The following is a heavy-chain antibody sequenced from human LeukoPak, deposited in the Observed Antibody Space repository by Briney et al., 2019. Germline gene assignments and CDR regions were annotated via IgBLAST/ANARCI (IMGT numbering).Heavy chain of an antibody. CDR3: ARGGELLWEPYYYGMDV. CDR2: ISAYNGNT. D-gene: IGHD1-26*01. V-gene: IGHV1-18*01. Sequence: ASVTVSCKASGYTFTSYGISWVRQAPGQGLEWMGWISAYNGNTNYAQKLQGRVTMTTDTSTSTAYMELRSLRSDDTAVYYCARGGELLWEPYYYGMDVWGQGTTVTVSS. J-gene: IGHJ6*02. CDR1: GYTFTSYG.